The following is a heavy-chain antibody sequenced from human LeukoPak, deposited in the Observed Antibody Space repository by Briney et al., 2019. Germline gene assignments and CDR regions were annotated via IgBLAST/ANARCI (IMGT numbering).Heavy chain of an antibody. D-gene: IGHD4-17*01. CDR2: ISYDGSNK. J-gene: IGHJ3*02. CDR1: GFTFSSYA. Sequence: PGGSLRLSCAASGFTFSSYATHWVRQAPGKGLEWVAVISYDGSNKYYADSVKGRFTISRDNSKNTLYLQMNSLRAEDTAVYYCARRSTVTRDFDIWGQGTMVTVSS. V-gene: IGHV3-30*04. CDR3: ARRSTVTRDFDI.